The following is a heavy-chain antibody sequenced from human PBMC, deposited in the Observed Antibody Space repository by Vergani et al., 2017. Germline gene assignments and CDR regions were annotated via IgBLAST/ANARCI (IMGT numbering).Heavy chain of an antibody. Sequence: EVQLVESGGGLVQPGGSLKLSCAASGFTFSGSAMHWVRQASGKGLEWVGRIRSKANSYATAYAASVKGRFTISRDYSKNTAYLQMHSLKTEDTAVYYCTRQVGATVDGDYWGQGTLVTVSA. V-gene: IGHV3-73*02. J-gene: IGHJ4*02. CDR1: GFTFSGSA. CDR2: IRSKANSYAT. D-gene: IGHD1-26*01. CDR3: TRQVGATVDGDY.